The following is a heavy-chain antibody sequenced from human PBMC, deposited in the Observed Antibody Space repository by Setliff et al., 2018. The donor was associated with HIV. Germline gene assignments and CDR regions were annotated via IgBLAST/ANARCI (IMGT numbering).Heavy chain of an antibody. CDR3: TRDAVWGSYRPSYFQH. CDR2: INDRGDYI. D-gene: IGHD3-16*02. V-gene: IGHV3-23*01. Sequence: GGSLRLSCAASGFTFNNYAMAWVRQAPGKGLEWVSAINDRGDYIYYAEFVRGRFTISRDDSKSTAYLQMNSLKSEDTAVYYCTRDAVWGSYRPSYFQHWGQGTLVTVSS. CDR1: GFTFNNYA. J-gene: IGHJ1*01.